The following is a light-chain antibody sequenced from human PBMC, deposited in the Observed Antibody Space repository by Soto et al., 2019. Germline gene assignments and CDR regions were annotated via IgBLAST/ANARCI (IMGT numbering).Light chain of an antibody. Sequence: DIQMTQSPSSVSASVGDTVTITCRASQAVSTWLAWYQQKPGGAPKLLIYAASTLQSGVPSRFSGSGSGTEFTLTIRSLQPEDFATYYCQQGASFPRNLGGGTKVDIK. J-gene: IGKJ4*01. CDR1: QAVSTW. CDR2: AAS. V-gene: IGKV1-12*01. CDR3: QQGASFPRN.